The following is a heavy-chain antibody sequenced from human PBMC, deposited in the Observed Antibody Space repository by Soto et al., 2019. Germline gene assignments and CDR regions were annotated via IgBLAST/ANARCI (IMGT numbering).Heavy chain of an antibody. J-gene: IGHJ6*02. CDR2: IIPIFGTA. CDR3: AGGIVVANYYYYYGMDV. V-gene: IGHV1-69*01. CDR1: GGTFSSYA. Sequence: QVQLVQSGAEVKKPGSSVKVSCKASGGTFSSYAISWVRQAPGQGLEWMGGIIPIFGTANYAQKFQGRVTITADESTSTAYMELSSLRSEDTAVYYCAGGIVVANYYYYYGMDVWGQGTPVTVSS. D-gene: IGHD2-2*01.